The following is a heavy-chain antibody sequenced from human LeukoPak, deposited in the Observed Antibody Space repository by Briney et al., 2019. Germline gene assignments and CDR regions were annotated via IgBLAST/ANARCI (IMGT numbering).Heavy chain of an antibody. CDR1: GFTFSSYG. Sequence: GGSLRLSCAASGFTFSSYGMHWVRQAPGKGLEWVAVIRYDGSNKYYADSVKGRFTISRDNSKNTLYLQMNSLRAEDTAVYYCAREKSASPWFGELLGYFDYWGQGTLVTVSS. CDR2: IRYDGSNK. CDR3: AREKSASPWFGELLGYFDY. J-gene: IGHJ4*02. D-gene: IGHD3-10*01. V-gene: IGHV3-33*01.